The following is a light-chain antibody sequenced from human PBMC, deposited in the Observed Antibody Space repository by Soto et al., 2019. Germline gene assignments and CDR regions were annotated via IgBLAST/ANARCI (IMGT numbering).Light chain of an antibody. CDR2: DAS. CDR1: QSISGRY. J-gene: IGKJ4*01. V-gene: IGKV3-20*01. CDR3: QQYGSSPLT. Sequence: EAVLTQSPGTLSLSPGERASLSCRASQSISGRYLAWYQQKPGQALRLLIYDASSRATGITARYSGRGSGTDFILTISRQEPEEFEVYYCQQYGSSPLTFGGGTKVEIK.